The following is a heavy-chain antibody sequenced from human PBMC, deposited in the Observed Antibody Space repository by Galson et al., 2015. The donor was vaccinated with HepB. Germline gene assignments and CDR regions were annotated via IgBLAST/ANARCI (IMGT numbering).Heavy chain of an antibody. CDR2: IWYDGSKE. D-gene: IGHD4-23*01. J-gene: IGHJ3*02. V-gene: IGHV3-33*08. CDR1: GFTFSNYA. CDR3: VRDRDYGGYSAAPGGFDI. Sequence: SLRLSCAASGFTFSNYAMHWVRQTPGKGLEWVAVIWYDGSKEYYADSVKGRLTISRDNSKNTLFLQMNSVRAEDTARYYCVRDRDYGGYSAAPGGFDIWGHGTMVSVSS.